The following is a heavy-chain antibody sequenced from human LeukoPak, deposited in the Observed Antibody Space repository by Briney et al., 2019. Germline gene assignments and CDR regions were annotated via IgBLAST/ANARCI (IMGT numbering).Heavy chain of an antibody. V-gene: IGHV3-21*01. Sequence: GGSLRLSCAASGFTFSSYSMNWVRQAPGKGLEWVSSISSSSSYIYYADSVKGRFTISRDNAKNSLYLLMNSLRAEDTAVYYCATYMSSDYWGQGTLVTVSS. J-gene: IGHJ4*02. CDR3: ATYMSSDY. CDR2: ISSSSSYI. CDR1: GFTFSSYS. D-gene: IGHD1-26*01.